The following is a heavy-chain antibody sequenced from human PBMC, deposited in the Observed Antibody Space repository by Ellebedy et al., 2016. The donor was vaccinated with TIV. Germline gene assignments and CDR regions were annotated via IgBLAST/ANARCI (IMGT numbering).Heavy chain of an antibody. J-gene: IGHJ4*02. CDR1: GFTFSSRG. CDR3: ARDLHYGAAEY. D-gene: IGHD4/OR15-4a*01. V-gene: IGHV3-74*03. CDR2: INTDGSTT. Sequence: GESLKISCAASGFTFSSRGMFWVRQAPGKGLVYVSSINTDGSTTKYADSVRGRFTISRDNAKNTLYLQMNSLRAEDTAVYYCARDLHYGAAEYWGQGTLVTVSS.